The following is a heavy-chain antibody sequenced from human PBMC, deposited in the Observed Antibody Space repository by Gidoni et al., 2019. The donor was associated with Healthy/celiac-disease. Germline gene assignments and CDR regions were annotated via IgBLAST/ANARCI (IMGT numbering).Heavy chain of an antibody. CDR1: GYTFTGYY. CDR3: ARTRYCSGGSCPAYYGMDV. J-gene: IGHJ6*02. V-gene: IGHV1-2*02. D-gene: IGHD2-15*01. CDR2: INPNSGGT. Sequence: QVQLVQSGAEGKKPGASVKVPCKASGYTFTGYYMHWVRQAPGQGLAGMGWINPNSGGTNDAQKFQGRVTMTRDTSISTAYMELSRLRSDDTAVYYCARTRYCSGGSCPAYYGMDVWGQGTTVTVSS.